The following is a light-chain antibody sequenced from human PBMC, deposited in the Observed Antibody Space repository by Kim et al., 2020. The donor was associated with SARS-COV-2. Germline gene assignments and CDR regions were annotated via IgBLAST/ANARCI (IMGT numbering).Light chain of an antibody. Sequence: QSALTQPASVSGSPGQSITLSCTGTSSDVGAYNYVSWYQKHPGKAPKPIIFDVSNRPSGVSNRFSGSKSGNTASLTISGLQAEDEADYYCSSFTIGNSWVFGGGTQLTVL. CDR3: SSFTIGNSWV. CDR2: DVS. CDR1: SSDVGAYNY. J-gene: IGLJ3*02. V-gene: IGLV2-14*03.